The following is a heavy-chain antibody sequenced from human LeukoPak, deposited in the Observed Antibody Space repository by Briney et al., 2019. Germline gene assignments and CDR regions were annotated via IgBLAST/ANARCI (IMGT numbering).Heavy chain of an antibody. J-gene: IGHJ6*03. Sequence: SETLSLTCAVSGGSISSSNWWSWVRQPPGKGLEWIGEIYHSGSTNYNPSLKSRVTISVDKSKNQFSLKLSSVTAADTAVYYCARVGNWNSYYYYYYMDVWGKGTTVTVSS. D-gene: IGHD1-1*01. CDR1: GGSISSSNW. CDR2: IYHSGST. CDR3: ARVGNWNSYYYYYYMDV. V-gene: IGHV4-4*02.